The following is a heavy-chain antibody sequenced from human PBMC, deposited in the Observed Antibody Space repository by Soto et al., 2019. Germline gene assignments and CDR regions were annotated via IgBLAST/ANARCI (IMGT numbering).Heavy chain of an antibody. J-gene: IGHJ5*02. CDR2: ISYDGSNK. Sequence: VGSLRLSCAASGFTFSSYAMHWVRQAPGKGLEWVAVISYDGSNKYYADSVKGRFTISRDNSKNTLYLQMNSLGAEDTAVYYCAREVVYAMDNWFDPWGQGTLVTVSS. D-gene: IGHD2-8*02. CDR1: GFTFSSYA. V-gene: IGHV3-30-3*01. CDR3: AREVVYAMDNWFDP.